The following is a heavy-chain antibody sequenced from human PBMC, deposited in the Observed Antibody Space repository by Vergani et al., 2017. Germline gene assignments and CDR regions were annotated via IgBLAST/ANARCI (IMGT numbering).Heavy chain of an antibody. CDR1: GYSFTSYW. J-gene: IGHJ5*02. Sequence: EVQLVQSGAEVKKPGESLKISCKGSGYSFTSYWIGWVRQMPGKGLEWMGIIYPGDSDTRYSPSFQGQVTISADKSSSTAYLQWSSLKASDTAMYYCARHRSIAVAGFNWFDPWGQGTLVTVSS. CDR3: ARHRSIAVAGFNWFDP. V-gene: IGHV5-51*01. D-gene: IGHD6-19*01. CDR2: IYPGDSDT.